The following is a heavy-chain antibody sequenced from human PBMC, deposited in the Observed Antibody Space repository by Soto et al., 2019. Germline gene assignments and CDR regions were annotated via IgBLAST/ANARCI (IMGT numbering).Heavy chain of an antibody. D-gene: IGHD3-22*01. Sequence: EVQLVESGGGLVKPGGSLRLSCAASGFTFSSYSMNWVRQTPRKGLEWVSSISSSSSYIYYAGSVKGRFTMSRDNAKNSLYLQMNSLRAEDAAVYYCASLTSYYSTGYYCYWGQGTLVTVSS. J-gene: IGHJ4*02. CDR3: ASLTSYYSTGYYCY. V-gene: IGHV3-21*01. CDR1: GFTFSSYS. CDR2: ISSSSSYI.